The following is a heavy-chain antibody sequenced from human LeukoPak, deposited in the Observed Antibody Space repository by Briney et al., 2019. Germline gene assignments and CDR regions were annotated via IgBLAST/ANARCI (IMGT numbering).Heavy chain of an antibody. CDR1: GGTFSSYA. J-gene: IGHJ6*03. V-gene: IGHV1-69*05. D-gene: IGHD2-8*02. Sequence: SVKVSCKASGGTFSSYAISWVRQAPGQGLEWMGGIIPIFGTANYAQKFQGRVTITTDESTGTAYMELSSLRSEDTAVYYCASSTGYYYYMDVWGKGTTVTVSS. CDR3: ASSTGYYYYMDV. CDR2: IIPIFGTA.